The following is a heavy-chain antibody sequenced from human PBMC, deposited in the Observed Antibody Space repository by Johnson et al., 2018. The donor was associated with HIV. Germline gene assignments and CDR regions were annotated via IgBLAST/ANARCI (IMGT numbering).Heavy chain of an antibody. CDR3: ARVRVGAFDI. D-gene: IGHD1-26*01. CDR1: AFSFSNYP. CDR2: ISWNSGSI. V-gene: IGHV3-9*01. J-gene: IGHJ3*02. Sequence: VQLVESGGGVVQPGRSLRLSCAASAFSFSNYPMHWVRQAPGKGLEWVSGISWNSGSIGYADSVKGRVTISRDNAKNSLYLQMNSLRAEDTAVYYCARVRVGAFDIWGQGTMVTVSS.